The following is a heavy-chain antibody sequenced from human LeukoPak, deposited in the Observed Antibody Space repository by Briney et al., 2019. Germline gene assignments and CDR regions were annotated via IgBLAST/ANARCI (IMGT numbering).Heavy chain of an antibody. CDR1: GGSISSGGYY. J-gene: IGHJ3*02. V-gene: IGHV4-30-2*01. D-gene: IGHD2-2*01. Sequence: SSDTLSLTCTVSGGSISSGGYYWRWIRQPPGKGLEWIGYIYHSGSTYYNPSLKSRVTISVDRSKNQFSLKLSSVTAADTAVYYCARDRLYCSSTSCSPGAFDIWGQGTMVTVSS. CDR2: IYHSGST. CDR3: ARDRLYCSSTSCSPGAFDI.